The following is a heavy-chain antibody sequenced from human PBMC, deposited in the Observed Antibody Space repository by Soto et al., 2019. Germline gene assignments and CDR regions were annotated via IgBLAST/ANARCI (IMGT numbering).Heavy chain of an antibody. D-gene: IGHD3-3*01. J-gene: IGHJ4*03. CDR3: ARRDTSGFLRYFDN. Sequence: ASVKVSCKASGGTFSSYAISWVRQAPGQGLEWMGGIVPNVGTVNYAQKFQGRVTVTADKSTGTAYMELSSLRSEDTALYYCARRDTSGFLRYFDNWGQGTLVTVSS. CDR1: GGTFSSYA. CDR2: IVPNVGTV. V-gene: IGHV1-69*06.